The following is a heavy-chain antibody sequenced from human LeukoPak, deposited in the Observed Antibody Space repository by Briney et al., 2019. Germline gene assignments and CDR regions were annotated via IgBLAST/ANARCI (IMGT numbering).Heavy chain of an antibody. CDR2: IYYSGST. J-gene: IGHJ6*02. CDR1: GGSISSGDYY. CDR3: ASVVRGVIDYYYYGMDV. D-gene: IGHD3-10*01. V-gene: IGHV4-30-4*01. Sequence: SETLSLTCTVSGGSISSGDYYWSWIRQPPGKGLEWIGYIYYSGSTYYNPSLKSRVTISVDTSKNQFSLKLSSVTAADTAVYYCASVVRGVIDYYYYGMDVWGQGTTVTVSS.